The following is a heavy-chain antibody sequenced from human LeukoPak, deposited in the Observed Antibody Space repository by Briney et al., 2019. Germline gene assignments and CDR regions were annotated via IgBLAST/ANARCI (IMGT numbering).Heavy chain of an antibody. V-gene: IGHV3-66*02. Sequence: GESLRLSCAASGFTVSNNYMSWVRQAPGKGLEWVSVIYSGDNTYYVESVKGRFTISRDNSKNTLFLQMNRLRAEGTAVYYCAGRRVLDASFDYWGQGTLVTVSS. J-gene: IGHJ4*02. CDR1: GFTVSNNY. D-gene: IGHD3-16*01. CDR3: AGRRVLDASFDY. CDR2: IYSGDNT.